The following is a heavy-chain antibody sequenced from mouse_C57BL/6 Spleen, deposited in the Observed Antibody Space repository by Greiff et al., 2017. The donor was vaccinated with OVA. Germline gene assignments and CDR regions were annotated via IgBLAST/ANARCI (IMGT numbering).Heavy chain of an antibody. CDR2: IDPSDSET. Sequence: QVHVKQPGAELVRPGSSVKLSCKASGYTFTSYWMHWVKQRPIQGLEWIGNIDPSDSETHYNQKFKDKATLTVDKSSSTAYMQLSSLTSEDSAVYYCLYDGYSFAYWGQGTLVTVSA. D-gene: IGHD2-3*01. J-gene: IGHJ3*01. CDR1: GYTFTSYW. V-gene: IGHV1-52*01. CDR3: LYDGYSFAY.